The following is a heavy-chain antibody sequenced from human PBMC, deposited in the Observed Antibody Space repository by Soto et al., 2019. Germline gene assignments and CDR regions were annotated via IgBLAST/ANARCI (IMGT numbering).Heavy chain of an antibody. CDR1: GFTFSSYS. V-gene: IGHV3-48*01. D-gene: IGHD3-10*01. CDR2: ISSSSSTI. Sequence: EVQLVESGGGLVQPGGSLRLSCAASGFTFSSYSMNWVRQAPGKGLEWVSYISSSSSTIYYADSVKGRFTISRDNAKNSLYLPMNSLRAEDTAVYYCARERYYYGSGTPDYWGQGTLVTVSS. J-gene: IGHJ4*02. CDR3: ARERYYYGSGTPDY.